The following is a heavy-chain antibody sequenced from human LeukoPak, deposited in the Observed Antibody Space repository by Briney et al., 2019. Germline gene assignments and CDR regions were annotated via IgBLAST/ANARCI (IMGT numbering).Heavy chain of an antibody. V-gene: IGHV4-38-2*02. D-gene: IGHD4-17*01. J-gene: IGHJ4*02. CDR2: IYHSGST. CDR1: GYSISSGYY. CDR3: ARDRTVTTCDY. Sequence: SETLSLTCTVSGYSISSGYYWGRIRQPPGKGLEWIGSIYHSGSTYYNPSLKSRVTISVDTSKNQFSLKLSSVTAADTAVYYCARDRTVTTCDYWGQGTLVTVSS.